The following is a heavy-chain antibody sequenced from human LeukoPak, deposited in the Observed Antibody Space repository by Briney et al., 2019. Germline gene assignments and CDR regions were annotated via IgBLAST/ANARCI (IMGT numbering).Heavy chain of an antibody. D-gene: IGHD3-3*01. CDR2: IYTSGST. CDR3: ARDLERFWGRFLEWSEPYFDY. J-gene: IGHJ4*02. V-gene: IGHV4-61*02. Sequence: PSETLSLTCTVSNGSISSGSYYWSWIRQPAGKGLEWLGRIYTSGSTNYNPSLKSRVTISVDTSKNQFSLKLSSVTAADTAVYYCARDLERFWGRFLEWSEPYFDYWGQGTLVTVSS. CDR1: NGSISSGSYY.